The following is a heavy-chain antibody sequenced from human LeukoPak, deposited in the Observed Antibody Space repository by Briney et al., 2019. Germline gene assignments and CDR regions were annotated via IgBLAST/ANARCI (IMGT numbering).Heavy chain of an antibody. CDR2: IYYSGST. J-gene: IGHJ5*02. V-gene: IGHV4-30-4*01. Sequence: SETLSLTCTVSGGSISSGDYYWSWIRQPPGKGLEWIGYIYYSGSTYYNPSLKSRVTISVDTSKNQFSLKLSSVTAADTAVYYCARVTGYDYVWGSLSPWGQGTLVTVSS. D-gene: IGHD3-16*01. CDR3: ARVTGYDYVWGSLSP. CDR1: GGSISSGDYY.